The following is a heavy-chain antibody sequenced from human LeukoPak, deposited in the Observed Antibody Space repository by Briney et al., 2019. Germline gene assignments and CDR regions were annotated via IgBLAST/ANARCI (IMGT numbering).Heavy chain of an antibody. D-gene: IGHD1-1*01. CDR3: ANRRGTQVLGNNIDI. V-gene: IGHV3-30*02. CDR1: GFTFSNYG. J-gene: IGHJ3*02. CDR2: LQNDGGDI. Sequence: PGGSLRLSCAASGFTFSNYGMHWVRQAPDKGLEWVAFLQNDGGDIHYADSVEGRFTISRDNSKNTLYLLMNSLRAEDTAVYYCANRRGTQVLGNNIDIWGQGTLVTVSS.